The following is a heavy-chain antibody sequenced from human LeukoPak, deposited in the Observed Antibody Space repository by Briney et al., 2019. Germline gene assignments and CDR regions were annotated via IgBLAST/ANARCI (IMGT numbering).Heavy chain of an antibody. CDR2: SGTSGDT. Sequence: GGSLRLSCAASGLTFSTSPMNWVRLAPGNRLEWVSTSGTSGDTYYADSVKGRFTISRDNSKSTLSLQMANLRVEDTAVYYCATKTPVISPYDYGARGTLVTV. CDR3: ATKTPVISPYDY. CDR1: GLTFSTSP. V-gene: IGHV3-23*01. J-gene: IGHJ4*02. D-gene: IGHD3-10*01.